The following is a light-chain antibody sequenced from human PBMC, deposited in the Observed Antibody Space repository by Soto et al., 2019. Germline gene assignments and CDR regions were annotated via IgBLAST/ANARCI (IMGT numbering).Light chain of an antibody. CDR2: CSS. CDR1: QNVMTNS. CDR3: PQFGSSPQT. J-gene: IGKJ2*01. Sequence: DIVLTQSPGTLSLSPGERATLSCRASQNVMTNSLNWYQQKPGQAPSPLIFCSSNSATGRQDRFSGIGSGTDFTLTINGLEPEDFAVYYCPQFGSSPQTFGQGTKLEIK. V-gene: IGKV3-20*01.